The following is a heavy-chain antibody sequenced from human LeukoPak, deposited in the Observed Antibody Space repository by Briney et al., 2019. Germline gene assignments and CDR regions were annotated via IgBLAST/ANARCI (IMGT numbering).Heavy chain of an antibody. Sequence: GGSLRLSCAASGFTFSSNFMSWVRQAPGEGLEWVAVIYSGGRADYADSVKGRFTISRDNSRSMLYLQMKSLRPEDTAVYYCAKDRLIIGYYYMDVWGKGTTVTISS. CDR3: AKDRLIIGYYYMDV. CDR2: IYSGGRA. D-gene: IGHD3-10*01. CDR1: GFTFSSNF. J-gene: IGHJ6*03. V-gene: IGHV3-66*01.